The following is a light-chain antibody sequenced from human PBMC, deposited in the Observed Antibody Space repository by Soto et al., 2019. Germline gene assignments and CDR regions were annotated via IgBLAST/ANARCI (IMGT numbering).Light chain of an antibody. Sequence: EIVLTQSPATLSLSPGERATLSCRASRSVSTYLAWYQQKTGQAPRLLIYDASNRAIGIPARFSGSGSGTDLTLTISNLEPEDVTVYYCQQRSEWYTFGLGTRLEVK. J-gene: IGKJ2*01. CDR1: RSVSTY. V-gene: IGKV3-11*01. CDR2: DAS. CDR3: QQRSEWYT.